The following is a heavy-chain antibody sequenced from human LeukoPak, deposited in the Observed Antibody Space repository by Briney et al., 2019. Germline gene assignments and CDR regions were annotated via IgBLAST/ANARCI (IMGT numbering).Heavy chain of an antibody. D-gene: IGHD3-22*01. CDR2: TDPETGDT. Sequence: ASVKVSCKPSGYTFIDHYLHWLRQPPGQGLESLGSTDPETGDTNYPPKFQGRVTMTRDTSSSTAYMELNRLRSDDTAVYYCARAGHNSNSGGYDFWGLGTLVTVSS. J-gene: IGHJ4*02. V-gene: IGHV1-2*02. CDR3: ARAGHNSNSGGYDF. CDR1: GYTFIDHY.